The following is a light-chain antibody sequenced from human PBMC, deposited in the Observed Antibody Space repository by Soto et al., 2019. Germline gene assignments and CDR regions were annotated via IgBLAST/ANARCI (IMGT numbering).Light chain of an antibody. V-gene: IGKV1-5*03. Sequence: IQMTQSXSTVSANVGDXXXXXSXASETIRSWVAWYQQKXGKAPKLLIYAESXLKSGVPSRFSGSGSGTEFTLTIIRLQAEDCATYYCQQYNSYPETFGQGTKGDI. CDR1: ETIRSW. CDR2: AES. J-gene: IGKJ1*01. CDR3: QQYNSYPET.